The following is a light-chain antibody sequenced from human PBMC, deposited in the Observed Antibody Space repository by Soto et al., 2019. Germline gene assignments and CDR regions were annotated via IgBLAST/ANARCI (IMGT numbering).Light chain of an antibody. Sequence: QSALTQPASVSGSPGQSITISCTGTSSDVGSYNLVSWYQQHPGKAPKLMIYEVSKRPSGVSNRFSGSKSGNTASLTISGLQAEDEADNYCCSYAGSSTWVFGGGIQLTVL. V-gene: IGLV2-23*02. CDR3: CSYAGSSTWV. CDR1: SSDVGSYNL. CDR2: EVS. J-gene: IGLJ3*02.